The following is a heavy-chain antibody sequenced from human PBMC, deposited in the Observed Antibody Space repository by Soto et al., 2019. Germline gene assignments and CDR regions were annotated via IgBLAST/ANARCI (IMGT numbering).Heavy chain of an antibody. CDR1: GGSIGSTDSY. CDR3: ARGGSGWAGYFQH. CDR2: IYYTGGT. V-gene: IGHV4-30-4*08. J-gene: IGHJ1*01. Sequence: QVQLQESGPGLVEPSQTLSLTCTVSGGSIGSTDSYWSWIRRPPGKGLEWIGYIYYTGGTFYNPSLKSLLTISLETSSNQFSLTLTSVTATDTGIYYCARGGSGWAGYFQHWGQGTLVAVSS. D-gene: IGHD6-25*01.